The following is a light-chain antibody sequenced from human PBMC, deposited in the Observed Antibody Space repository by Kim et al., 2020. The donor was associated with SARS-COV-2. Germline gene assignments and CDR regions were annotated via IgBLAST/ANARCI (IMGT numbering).Light chain of an antibody. V-gene: IGLV1-44*01. Sequence: ELTQPPSASGTPGQGVTISCSGSSSNIGGNTVNWYQQLPGTAPKLLIYSDTQRPSGVPDRFSGSKSGTSASLAISGLQSEDEADYYCAAWDDSLNPHVVFGGGTQLTVL. CDR3: AAWDDSLNPHVV. J-gene: IGLJ2*01. CDR2: SDT. CDR1: SSNIGGNT.